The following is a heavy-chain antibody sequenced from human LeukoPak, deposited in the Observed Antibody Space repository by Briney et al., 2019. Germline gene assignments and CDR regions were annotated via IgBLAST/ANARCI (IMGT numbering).Heavy chain of an antibody. CDR1: GYSFTTQW. CDR3: ARRGSYYWFDY. Sequence: GESLKISCKVSGYSFTTQWIGWVRQMPGKGLEWMGIIHPVNSETRCRPSFEGQVTISADTSISTVFLQWNSLKSSDTAMYYCARRGSYYWFDYWGQGTLVTVSS. V-gene: IGHV5-51*01. CDR2: IHPVNSET. J-gene: IGHJ5*01. D-gene: IGHD1-26*01.